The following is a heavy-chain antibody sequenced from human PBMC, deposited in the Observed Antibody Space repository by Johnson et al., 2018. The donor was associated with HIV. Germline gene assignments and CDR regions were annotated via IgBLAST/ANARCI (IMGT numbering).Heavy chain of an antibody. CDR1: GFTFSSYA. CDR3: AREGGDGYSPSAFDI. V-gene: IGHV3-30-3*01. J-gene: IGHJ3*02. CDR2: ISYDGSNK. D-gene: IGHD5-24*01. Sequence: VQLVESGGGVVQPGRSLRLSCAASGFTFSSYAMYWVRQAPGKGLEWVAVISYDGSNKYYADSVKGRFTISRDNSKNTLYLQMNSLRAEDTAVHYCAREGGDGYSPSAFDIWGQGTMVTVSS.